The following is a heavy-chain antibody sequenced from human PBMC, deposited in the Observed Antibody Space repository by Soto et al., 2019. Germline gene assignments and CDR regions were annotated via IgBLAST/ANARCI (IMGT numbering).Heavy chain of an antibody. D-gene: IGHD5-12*01. Sequence: EVQLVQSGAEVKKPGESLRISCKGSGYNFSNYWISWVRQMPGKGLEWMGRIDPSDSYTNYSPSFQGHVTISVDTSVSTAYLQWRSLKASDTAIYYCARTRAYSGYDRYYYYAMAVWGQGTTVTVSS. CDR3: ARTRAYSGYDRYYYYAMAV. J-gene: IGHJ6*02. V-gene: IGHV5-10-1*03. CDR1: GYNFSNYW. CDR2: IDPSDSYT.